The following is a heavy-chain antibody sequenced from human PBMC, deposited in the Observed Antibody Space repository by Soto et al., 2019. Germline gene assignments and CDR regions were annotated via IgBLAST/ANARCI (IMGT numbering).Heavy chain of an antibody. J-gene: IGHJ6*02. Sequence: SETLSLTCTVSGGSISSSSYYWGWIRQPPGKGLEWIGSIYYSGSTYYNPSLKSRVTISVDTSKNQFSLKLSSVTAAGTAVYYCARLGYCSGGSCYSHTDYYYYYGMDVWGQGTTVT. D-gene: IGHD2-15*01. CDR2: IYYSGST. V-gene: IGHV4-39*01. CDR1: GGSISSSSYY. CDR3: ARLGYCSGGSCYSHTDYYYYYGMDV.